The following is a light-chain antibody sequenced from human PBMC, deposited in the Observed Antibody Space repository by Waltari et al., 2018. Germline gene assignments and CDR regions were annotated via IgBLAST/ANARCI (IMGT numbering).Light chain of an antibody. CDR1: SSDVGFYDF. CDR2: KVN. J-gene: IGLJ3*02. CDR3: SSYTRRSYWV. Sequence: QSALTQPASVSGSPGQSITISCTGTSSDVGFYDFFSWFQPHPGKAPKVLIYKVNHRPPGVSNRFAGSKPANTASLTISGLQAEDEADYYCSSYTRRSYWVFGGGTQLTVL. V-gene: IGLV2-14*01.